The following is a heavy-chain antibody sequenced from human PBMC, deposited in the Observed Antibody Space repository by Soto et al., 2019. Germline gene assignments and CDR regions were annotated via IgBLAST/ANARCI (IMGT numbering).Heavy chain of an antibody. CDR2: ITPIFGTA. CDR1: GGTFSSYA. J-gene: IGHJ6*02. D-gene: IGHD3-3*01. Sequence: QVQLVQSGAEVKKPGSSVKVSCKASGGTFSSYAISWVRQAPGQGLEWMGGITPIFGTANYAPKFQGRVTITADESTSAAYMELSSLRSEDTAVYYCARGAFMEGYYYGMDVWGQGTTVTVSS. CDR3: ARGAFMEGYYYGMDV. V-gene: IGHV1-69*12.